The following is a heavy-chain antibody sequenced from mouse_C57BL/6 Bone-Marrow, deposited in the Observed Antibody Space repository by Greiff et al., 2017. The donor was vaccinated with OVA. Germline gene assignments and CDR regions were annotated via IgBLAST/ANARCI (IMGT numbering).Heavy chain of an antibody. CDR2: INPYNGGT. D-gene: IGHD1-1*02. J-gene: IGHJ1*03. CDR1: GYTFTDYY. V-gene: IGHV1-19*01. CDR3: ARGVGYCAV. Sequence: EVQLQESGPVLVKPGASVKMSCKASGYTFTDYYMNWVKQSHGKSLEWIGVINPYNGGTSYNQKFKGKATLTVDKSSSTAYMELNSLTPEDSAVYYCARGVGYCAVWGTGTTVTVSS.